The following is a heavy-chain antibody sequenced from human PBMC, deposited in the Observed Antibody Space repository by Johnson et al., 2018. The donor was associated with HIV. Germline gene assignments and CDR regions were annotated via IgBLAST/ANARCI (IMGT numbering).Heavy chain of an antibody. Sequence: QVQLVESGGGVVRPGGSLRLSCAASGFTFSSYGMHWVRQAPGKGLEWVAVIWYDGTNKYYADSVKGRFTISRDNSKNTLYLQMNSLRAEDTAVYYCAREKQNYYDSSGYAFDIWVQGTMVTVSS. D-gene: IGHD3-22*01. CDR2: IWYDGTNK. V-gene: IGHV3-33*08. CDR3: AREKQNYYDSSGYAFDI. J-gene: IGHJ3*02. CDR1: GFTFSSYG.